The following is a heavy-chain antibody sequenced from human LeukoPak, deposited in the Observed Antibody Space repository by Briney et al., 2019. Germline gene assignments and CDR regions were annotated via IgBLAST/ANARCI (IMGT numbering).Heavy chain of an antibody. CDR2: INPSGGST. D-gene: IGHD3-3*01. V-gene: IGHV1-46*01. J-gene: IGHJ4*02. Sequence: ASVRVSCKASGYTFTSYYMHWVRQAPGQGLEWMGIINPSGGSTSYAQKFQGRVTMTRDTSTSTVYMELSSLRSEDTAVYYCARGGVRFLEWLSNSPFDYWGQGTLVTVSS. CDR3: ARGGVRFLEWLSNSPFDY. CDR1: GYTFTSYY.